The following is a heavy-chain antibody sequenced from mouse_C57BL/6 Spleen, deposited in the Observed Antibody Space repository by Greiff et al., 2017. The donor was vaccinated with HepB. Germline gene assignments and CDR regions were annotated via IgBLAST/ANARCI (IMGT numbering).Heavy chain of an antibody. V-gene: IGHV1-69*01. J-gene: IGHJ1*03. CDR1: GYTFTSYW. CDR2: IDPSDSYT. Sequence: QVQLQQPGAELVMPGASVKLSCKASGYTFTSYWMHWVKQRPGQGLEWIGEIDPSDSYTNYNQKFKGKSTLTVYKSSSTAYMQLSSLTSEDSAVYYCARSYYGSSYGYFDVWGTGTTVTVSS. D-gene: IGHD1-1*01. CDR3: ARSYYGSSYGYFDV.